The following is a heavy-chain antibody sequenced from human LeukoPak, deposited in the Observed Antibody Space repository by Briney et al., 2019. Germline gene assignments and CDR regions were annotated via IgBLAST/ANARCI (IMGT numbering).Heavy chain of an antibody. CDR3: ATRRDGYNEVIDY. J-gene: IGHJ4*02. CDR1: GGSISSSSYY. D-gene: IGHD5-24*01. Sequence: SETLSLTCTVSGGSISSSSYYWGWIRQPPGTGLEWIGSIYYSGSTYYNPSLKSRVTISVDTSKNQFSLKLSSVTAADTAVYYCATRRDGYNEVIDYWGQGTLVTVSS. CDR2: IYYSGST. V-gene: IGHV4-39*01.